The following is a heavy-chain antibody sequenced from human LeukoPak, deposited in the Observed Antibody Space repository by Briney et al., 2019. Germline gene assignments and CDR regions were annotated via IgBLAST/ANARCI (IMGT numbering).Heavy chain of an antibody. V-gene: IGHV3-23*01. CDR3: ARDRGALEDHSSYFDY. Sequence: GGSLRLSCAASGFTFSVYAMTWVRQAPGKGLEWVSSISYSGGSTYYADSVKGRFTISRDNAKNSLYLQMNSLRAEDTAVYYCARDRGALEDHSSYFDYWGQGTLVTVSS. D-gene: IGHD1-1*01. J-gene: IGHJ4*02. CDR2: ISYSGGST. CDR1: GFTFSVYA.